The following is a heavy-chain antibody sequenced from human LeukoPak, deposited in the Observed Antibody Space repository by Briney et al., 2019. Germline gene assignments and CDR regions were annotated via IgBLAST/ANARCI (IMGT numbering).Heavy chain of an antibody. J-gene: IGHJ4*02. V-gene: IGHV1-69*13. D-gene: IGHD1-7*01. CDR1: GGTFSSYA. CDR3: ARGDWNYAHFDY. CDR2: IIPIFGTA. Sequence: SVKVSCKASGGTFSSYAISWVRQAPGQGLEWMGGIIPIFGTANYAQKFQGRVTITADESTSTAYMELSSLRSEDTAVYYCARGDWNYAHFDYWGQGTLVTVSS.